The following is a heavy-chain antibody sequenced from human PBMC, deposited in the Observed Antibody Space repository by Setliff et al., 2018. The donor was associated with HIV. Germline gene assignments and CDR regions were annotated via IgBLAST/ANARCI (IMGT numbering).Heavy chain of an antibody. Sequence: ASETLSLTCNVSGGSISSGGFYWNWIRQHPGKGLEWIGYIYNSGSTYYSPSLQSRLTISVDTSKNQLSLKLTSVTAADTAVYYCATVIGWNDATDCWGQGTLVTVSS. V-gene: IGHV4-31*03. J-gene: IGHJ4*02. D-gene: IGHD1-1*01. CDR1: GGSISSGGFY. CDR3: ATVIGWNDATDC. CDR2: IYNSGST.